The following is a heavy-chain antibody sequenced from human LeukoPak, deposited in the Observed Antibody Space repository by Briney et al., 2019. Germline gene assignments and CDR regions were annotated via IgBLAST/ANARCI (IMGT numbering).Heavy chain of an antibody. CDR3: ATHSQQTEKNRPYGSEYMDV. Sequence: SAKVSCKASGGTFSSYAISWVRQAPGQGLEWMGGIIPIFGTANYAQKFQGRVTITADESTSTAYMELSSLRSEDTAVYYCATHSQQTEKNRPYGSEYMDVWGKGTTVTISS. D-gene: IGHD3-10*01. J-gene: IGHJ6*03. CDR2: IIPIFGTA. CDR1: GGTFSSYA. V-gene: IGHV1-69*13.